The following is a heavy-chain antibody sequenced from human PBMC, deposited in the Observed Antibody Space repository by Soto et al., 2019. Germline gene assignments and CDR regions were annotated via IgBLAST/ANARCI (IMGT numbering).Heavy chain of an antibody. D-gene: IGHD5-12*01. J-gene: IGHJ4*02. CDR2: ISYDGSKK. CDR1: TFTFSSYA. CDR3: ATEGLDHLPDH. Sequence: QVQLVESGGGVVQPGRSLRLSCEASTFTFSSYAMHWVRQAPGKGLEWVAVISYDGSKKYYADSVKGRFTISRDNSKNTLYLQMNSLRAEDTAVYYCATEGLDHLPDHWGQRSLVTVSS. V-gene: IGHV3-30-3*01.